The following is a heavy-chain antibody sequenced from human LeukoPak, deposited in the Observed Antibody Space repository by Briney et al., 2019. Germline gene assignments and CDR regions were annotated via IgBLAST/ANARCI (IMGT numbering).Heavy chain of an antibody. D-gene: IGHD6-13*01. CDR2: INSDGSST. CDR1: GFTFSSYW. V-gene: IGHV3-74*01. CDR3: ARDLGEMRLAAADDLFDY. Sequence: GGSLRLSCAASGFTFSSYWMHWFRQAPGKGLVWVSRINSDGSSTSYADSVKGRFTISRDNAKNTLYLQMNSLRAEDTAVYYCARDLGEMRLAAADDLFDYWGQGTLVTVSS. J-gene: IGHJ4*02.